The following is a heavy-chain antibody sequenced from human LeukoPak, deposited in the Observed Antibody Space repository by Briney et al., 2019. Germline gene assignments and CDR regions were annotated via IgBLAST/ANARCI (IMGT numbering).Heavy chain of an antibody. Sequence: PSETLSLTCTVSGGSISSSSYYWGWIRQPPGKGLEWIGSIYYSGSTYYNPSLKSRVTISVDTPKNQFSLKLSSVTAADTAVYYCARAVAGTFGWFDPWGQGTLVTVSS. CDR2: IYYSGST. CDR1: GGSISSSSYY. J-gene: IGHJ5*02. CDR3: ARAVAGTFGWFDP. V-gene: IGHV4-39*07. D-gene: IGHD6-19*01.